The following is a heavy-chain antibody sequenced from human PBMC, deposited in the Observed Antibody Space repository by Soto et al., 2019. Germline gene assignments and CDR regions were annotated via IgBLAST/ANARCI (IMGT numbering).Heavy chain of an antibody. CDR1: GGSIRGGDYY. V-gene: IGHV4-31*03. CDR2: IFYSGNS. CDR3: ARLSSLYYNSDYGGYYFDY. D-gene: IGHD3-10*01. Sequence: QVQLQESGPGLVKPSQTLSLTCTVSGGSIRGGDYYWSWIRQHPGKGLEWIGYIFYSGNSFYNPSLKSGVTISVDTSKHQFSLQLSSVTAADTAINYCARLSSLYYNSDYGGYYFDYWGQGTLVSVSS. J-gene: IGHJ4*02.